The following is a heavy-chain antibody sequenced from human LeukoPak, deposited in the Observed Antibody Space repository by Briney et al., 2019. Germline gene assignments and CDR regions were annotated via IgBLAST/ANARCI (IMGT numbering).Heavy chain of an antibody. CDR2: INWNGGST. CDR1: GFTFDDYG. D-gene: IGHD6-13*01. V-gene: IGHV3-20*04. Sequence: SGGSLRLSCAASGFTFDDYGMSWVRQAPGKGLEWVSGINWNGGSTGYADSMRGRFTISRDNAKNSLYLQMNSLRAEDTALHYCARIAAADLYYYYYMDVWGKGTTVTVSS. CDR3: ARIAAADLYYYYYMDV. J-gene: IGHJ6*03.